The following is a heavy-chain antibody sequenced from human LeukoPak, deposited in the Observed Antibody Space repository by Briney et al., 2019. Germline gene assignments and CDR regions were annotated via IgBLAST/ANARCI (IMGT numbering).Heavy chain of an antibody. V-gene: IGHV3-23*01. J-gene: IGHJ4*02. CDR1: GFTFSSSA. CDR2: ISNNGGYT. Sequence: GGSLRLSCAASGFTFSSSAMSWVRQAPGKGLEWVSAISNNGGYTYYADSVQGRFTISRDNSKSTLCLQMNSLRAEDTAVYYCAKDSGSSGWHPPDYWGQGTLVTVSS. D-gene: IGHD6-19*01. CDR3: AKDSGSSGWHPPDY.